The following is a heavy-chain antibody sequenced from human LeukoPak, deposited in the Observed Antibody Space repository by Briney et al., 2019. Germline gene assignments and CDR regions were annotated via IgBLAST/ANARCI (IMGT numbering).Heavy chain of an antibody. D-gene: IGHD3-22*01. V-gene: IGHV3-23*01. Sequence: GGSLRLSCAASGFTFSSYIMRWVRQAPGKGLEWVSAISGSGGSTDSADSVKGRVTISRDTFKNTLYLQMNSMRAEDTAVYYCAKSLSIIVPHYFDYWGQGTLVTVSS. J-gene: IGHJ4*02. CDR3: AKSLSIIVPHYFDY. CDR1: GFTFSSYI. CDR2: ISGSGGST.